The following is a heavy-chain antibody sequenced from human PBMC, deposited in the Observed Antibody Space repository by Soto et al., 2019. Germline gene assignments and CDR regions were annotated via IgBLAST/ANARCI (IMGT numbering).Heavy chain of an antibody. V-gene: IGHV5-10-1*01. CDR2: IDPSDSYT. CDR3: ASPRWGPMPPETSHFDL. CDR1: GYSFTSYW. Sequence: GEALKSSGKGSGYSFTSYWISWVRQMPGKGLEWMGRIDPSDSYTNYSPSFQGHVTISADKSIRTTYLQWRSVKASDTAMYYCASPRWGPMPPETSHFDLCGQGTPVPVYS. J-gene: IGHJ4*02. D-gene: IGHD2-2*01.